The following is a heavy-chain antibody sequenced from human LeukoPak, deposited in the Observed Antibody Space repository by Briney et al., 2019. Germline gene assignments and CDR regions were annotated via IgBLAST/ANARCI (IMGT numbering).Heavy chain of an antibody. J-gene: IGHJ3*02. CDR1: GFTFTSSA. V-gene: IGHV1-58*02. D-gene: IGHD3-22*01. CDR3: AADMIADDAFDI. Sequence: GASVKVSCKASGFTFTSSAMQWVRQARGQRLGWIGWIVVGSGNTNYAQKFQERVTITRDMSTSTAYMELSSLRSEDTAVYYCAADMIADDAFDIWGQGTMVTVSS. CDR2: IVVGSGNT.